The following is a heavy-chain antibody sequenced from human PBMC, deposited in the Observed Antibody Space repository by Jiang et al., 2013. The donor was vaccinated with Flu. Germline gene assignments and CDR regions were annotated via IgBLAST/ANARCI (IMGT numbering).Heavy chain of an antibody. V-gene: IGHV3-30*03. Sequence: QLLESGGGVVQPGRSLRLSCAASGFTFSSYGMHWVRQAPGKGLEWVAVISYDGSNKYYADSVKGRFTISRDNSKNTLYLQMNSLRAEDTAVYYCARTRGIANVFDYWGQGTLVTVSS. CDR1: GFTFSSYG. CDR3: ARTRGIANVFDY. CDR2: ISYDGSNK. J-gene: IGHJ4*02. D-gene: IGHD6-13*01.